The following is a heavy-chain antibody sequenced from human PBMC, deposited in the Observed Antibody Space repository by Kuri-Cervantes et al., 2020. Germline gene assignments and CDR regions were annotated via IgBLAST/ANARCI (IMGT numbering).Heavy chain of an antibody. V-gene: IGHV3-11*01. Sequence: GGSLRLSCAASGFTFSDYYMSWIRQAPGKGLEWVSDISWSGATVGYADSVKGRFTISRDNAKKSLYLQMNSLRAEDTALYYCARDWSMEVWGEGTTVTVSS. CDR1: GFTFSDYY. D-gene: IGHD3-3*01. CDR3: ARDWSMEV. J-gene: IGHJ6*03. CDR2: ISWSGATV.